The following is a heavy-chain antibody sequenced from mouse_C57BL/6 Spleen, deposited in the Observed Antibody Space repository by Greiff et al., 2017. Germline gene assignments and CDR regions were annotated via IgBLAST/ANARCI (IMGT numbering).Heavy chain of an antibody. J-gene: IGHJ3*01. Sequence: QVQLQQSGPGLVQPSQSLSITCTVSGFSLTSYGVHWVRQPPGKGLEWLGVIWSGGSTDYNAAFISRLSISKDNSKSQVFFKMNSLQADDTAIYYCATPYDYDGVPIAYWGQGTLVTVSA. CDR2: IWSGGST. D-gene: IGHD2-4*01. CDR3: ATPYDYDGVPIAY. V-gene: IGHV2-4*01. CDR1: GFSLTSYG.